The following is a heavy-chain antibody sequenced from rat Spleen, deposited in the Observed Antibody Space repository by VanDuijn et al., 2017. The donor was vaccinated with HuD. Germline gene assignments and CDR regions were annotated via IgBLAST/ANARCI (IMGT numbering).Heavy chain of an antibody. Sequence: EVQLVESGGGLVQPGGSLKLSCGASGFIFSDYYMAWVRQAPTKGLEWVATISYDGSSTYYRDSVKGRFTISRDNAKSTLYLQMDSLRSEDTATYYCVRPGYNYFDYWGQGVMVTVSS. V-gene: IGHV5-7*01. D-gene: IGHD1-9*01. CDR3: VRPGYNYFDY. J-gene: IGHJ2*01. CDR2: ISYDGSST. CDR1: GFIFSDYY.